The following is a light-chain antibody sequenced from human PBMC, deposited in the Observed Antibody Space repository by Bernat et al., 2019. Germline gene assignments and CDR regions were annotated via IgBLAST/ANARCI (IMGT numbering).Light chain of an antibody. V-gene: IGKV3-20*01. CDR1: QTISNNY. CDR2: GAS. Sequence: EIVLTQSPGTLSLSPGDSATLSCRASQTISNNYLAWYQKKPGQAPRLLIYGASTRATGIPDRFTGSGSGADFSLTVSRLEPDDFAVYYCQQYGSSPRTFGQGTKVE. CDR3: QQYGSSPRT. J-gene: IGKJ1*01.